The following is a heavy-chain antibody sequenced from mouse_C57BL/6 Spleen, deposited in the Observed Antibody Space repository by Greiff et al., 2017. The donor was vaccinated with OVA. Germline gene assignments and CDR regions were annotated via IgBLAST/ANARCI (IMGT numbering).Heavy chain of an antibody. Sequence: EVKLMESGGDLVKPGGSLKLSCAASGFTFSSYGMSWVRQTPDKRLEWVATISSGGSYTYYPDSVKGRFTISRDNAKNTLYLQMSSLKSEDTAMYYCARRGGSITTVVATPYYFDYWGQGTTLTVSS. J-gene: IGHJ2*01. CDR3: ARRGGSITTVVATPYYFDY. D-gene: IGHD1-1*01. CDR2: ISSGGSYT. CDR1: GFTFSSYG. V-gene: IGHV5-6*02.